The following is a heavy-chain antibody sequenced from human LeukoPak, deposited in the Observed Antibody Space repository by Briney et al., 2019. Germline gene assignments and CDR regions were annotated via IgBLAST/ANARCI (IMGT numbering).Heavy chain of an antibody. D-gene: IGHD2-21*02. CDR3: ARATRTDVSGSRGWFNT. CDR1: GFTFNSYA. CDR2: FSDNGGNT. V-gene: IGHV3-23*01. J-gene: IGHJ5*02. Sequence: GGSLRLSCAASGFTFNSYAMNWVRQAPGKGLQWVSTFSDNGGNTFYADSVKGRFTISRDNSKNTLYLQMNSLRAEDTAIYYCARATRTDVSGSRGWFNTWGQGTLVTVSS.